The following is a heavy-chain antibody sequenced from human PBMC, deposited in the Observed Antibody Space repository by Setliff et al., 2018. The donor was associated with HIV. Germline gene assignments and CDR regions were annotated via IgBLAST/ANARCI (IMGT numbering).Heavy chain of an antibody. Sequence: GGSLRLSCEASGFIFSNHDFHWVRQAAAKGLEWVAAIGTGGDTYYVDSVKGRFTISRDNSKNTLYLQMNSLRPEDTAIYYCVREMYTSGRAGAFSIWGPGTKVTVSS. CDR2: IGTGGDT. CDR3: VREMYTSGRAGAFSI. CDR1: GFIFSNHD. D-gene: IGHD6-19*01. V-gene: IGHV3-13*01. J-gene: IGHJ3*02.